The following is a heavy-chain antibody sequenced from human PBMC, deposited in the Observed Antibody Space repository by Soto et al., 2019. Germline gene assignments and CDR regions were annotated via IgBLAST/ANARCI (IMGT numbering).Heavy chain of an antibody. D-gene: IGHD6-13*01. CDR2: ISGSGGST. V-gene: IGHV3-23*01. Sequence: GGSLRLSCAASGFTFSIYAMSWVRQAPGKGLEWVSAISGSGGSTYYADSVKGRFTISRDNSKSTLYLQMNSLRAEDTAVYYCAKGIAAASYYYCYGMDVWGQGTTVTVSS. J-gene: IGHJ6*02. CDR1: GFTFSIYA. CDR3: AKGIAAASYYYCYGMDV.